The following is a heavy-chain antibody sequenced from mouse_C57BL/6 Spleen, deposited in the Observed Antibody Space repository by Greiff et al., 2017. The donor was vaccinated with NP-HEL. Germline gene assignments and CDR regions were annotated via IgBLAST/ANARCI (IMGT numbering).Heavy chain of an antibody. CDR2: IYPGSGST. J-gene: IGHJ3*01. CDR1: GYTFTSYW. V-gene: IGHV1-55*01. D-gene: IGHD2-4*01. CDR3: ARGGDYDVEFAY. Sequence: QVQLHQPGAELVKPGASVKMSCKASGYTFTSYWITWVKQRPGQGLEWIGDIYPGSGSTNYNEKFKSKATLTVDTSSSTAYMQLSSLTSEDSAVYYCARGGDYDVEFAYWGQGTLVTVSA.